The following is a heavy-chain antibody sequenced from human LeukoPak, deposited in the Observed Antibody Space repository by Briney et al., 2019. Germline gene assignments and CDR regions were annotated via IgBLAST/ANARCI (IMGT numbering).Heavy chain of an antibody. J-gene: IGHJ1*01. D-gene: IGHD3-10*01. CDR3: ARDGITMVRGVIGAEYFQH. V-gene: IGHV3-11*01. CDR1: GFTFSDYY. Sequence: GGSLRLSCAASGFTFSDYYMSWIRQAPGKGLEWVSYISSSGSTIYYADSVKGRFTISRDNAKNSLYLQMNSLRAEDTAVYYCARDGITMVRGVIGAEYFQHWGQGTLVTVSS. CDR2: ISSSGSTI.